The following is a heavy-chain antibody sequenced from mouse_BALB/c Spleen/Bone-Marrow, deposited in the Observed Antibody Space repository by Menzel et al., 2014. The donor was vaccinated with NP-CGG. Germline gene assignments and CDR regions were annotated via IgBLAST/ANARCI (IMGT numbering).Heavy chain of an antibody. CDR2: INPYNGGT. Sequence: VQLQQSGPVLVKPGVSMKISCKASGYSFSGYTMNWVKQSHGKNLEWIGLINPYNGGTSYNQKFKGKATLTVDKSSSTAYMELLSLTSEDSAVYYCARDGYDRVYAMDYWGQGTSVTVSS. CDR3: ARDGYDRVYAMDY. V-gene: IGHV1-18*01. CDR1: GYSFSGYT. J-gene: IGHJ4*01. D-gene: IGHD2-2*01.